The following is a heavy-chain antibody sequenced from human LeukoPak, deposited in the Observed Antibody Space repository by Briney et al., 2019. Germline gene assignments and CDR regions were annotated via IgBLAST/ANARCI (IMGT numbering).Heavy chain of an antibody. Sequence: PGGSLRLSCAASGFTFSSYAMSWVRQAPGKGLEWVSAISGSGGSTYYADSVKGRFTISRDNAKNSLYLQMNSLRAEDTAVYYCARDWAPYYYYMDVWGKGTTVTISS. V-gene: IGHV3-23*01. J-gene: IGHJ6*03. D-gene: IGHD3-16*01. CDR1: GFTFSSYA. CDR2: ISGSGGST. CDR3: ARDWAPYYYYMDV.